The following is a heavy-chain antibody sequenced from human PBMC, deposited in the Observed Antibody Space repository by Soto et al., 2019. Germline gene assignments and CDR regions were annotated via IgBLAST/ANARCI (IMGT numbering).Heavy chain of an antibody. CDR3: ARLNDYYDSSGYYQTFDL. J-gene: IGHJ5*02. D-gene: IGHD3-22*01. Sequence: PGESLKISCKGSGYSFTSYWIGWVRQMPGKGLEWMGIIYPGDSDTRYSPSFQGQVTISADKSISTAYLQWSSLKASDTAMYYCARLNDYYDSSGYYQTFDLWGQGTLVTVS. CDR2: IYPGDSDT. CDR1: GYSFTSYW. V-gene: IGHV5-51*01.